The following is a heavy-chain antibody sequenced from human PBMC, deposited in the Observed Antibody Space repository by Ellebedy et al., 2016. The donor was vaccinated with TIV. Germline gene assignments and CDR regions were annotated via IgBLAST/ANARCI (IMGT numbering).Heavy chain of an antibody. CDR1: GFTFSRFA. D-gene: IGHD6-19*01. J-gene: IGHJ4*02. CDR3: VKSYGQWLAGAFDY. V-gene: IGHV3-64D*06. CDR2: TNSNGDST. Sequence: PGGSLRLSCSASGFTFSRFAMSWVRQAPGKGLEYVSGTNSNGDSTYNADSVKGRFTISRDNSKNTLYLQMGSLRAEDTAVYYCVKSYGQWLAGAFDYWGQGTLVTVSS.